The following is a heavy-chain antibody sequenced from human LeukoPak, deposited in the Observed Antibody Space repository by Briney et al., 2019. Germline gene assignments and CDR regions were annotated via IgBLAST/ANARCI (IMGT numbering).Heavy chain of an antibody. CDR3: ARGGYCSCGSCSSIDY. Sequence: SETLSLTCTVSGGSITSGSYYWGWIRQPAGRGLEWIGGMYTSGSTNYNPSLKSRITISVDTSKNQFSLKLSSVTAADTAVYYCARGGYCSCGSCSSIDYWGQGTLVTVSS. CDR2: MYTSGST. V-gene: IGHV4-61*02. CDR1: GGSITSGSYY. J-gene: IGHJ4*02. D-gene: IGHD2-15*01.